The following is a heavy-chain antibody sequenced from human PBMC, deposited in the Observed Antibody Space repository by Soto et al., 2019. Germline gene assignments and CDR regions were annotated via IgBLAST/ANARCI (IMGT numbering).Heavy chain of an antibody. CDR3: ARGGTGRGYSYGWYYFDY. V-gene: IGHV4-30-4*02. J-gene: IGHJ4*02. Sequence: PSETLSLTCTVSGDSISSADYYWSWIRQTPGKGLEWIGHIFYSGTTYYNPSLKSRLTISVDTSKNHFSLKLSSVTAADTAVYYCARGGTGRGYSYGWYYFDYWGQGTLVTVS. CDR1: GDSISSADYY. CDR2: IFYSGTT. D-gene: IGHD5-18*01.